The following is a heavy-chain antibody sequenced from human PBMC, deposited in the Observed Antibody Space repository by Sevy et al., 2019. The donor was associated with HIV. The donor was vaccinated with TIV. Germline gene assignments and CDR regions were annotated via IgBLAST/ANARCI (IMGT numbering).Heavy chain of an antibody. CDR2: ISGSGGST. CDR3: AKSGMVRGKAGAFDI. V-gene: IGHV3-23*01. Sequence: GGSLRLSCAASGFTFSSYAMSWVRQAPGKGLEWVSAISGSGGSTYYAGSVKGRFTNSRDNSKNTLYLEINSLKAEDTAVYYCAKSGMVRGKAGAFDIWGQGTMVTVSS. J-gene: IGHJ3*02. D-gene: IGHD3-10*01. CDR1: GFTFSSYA.